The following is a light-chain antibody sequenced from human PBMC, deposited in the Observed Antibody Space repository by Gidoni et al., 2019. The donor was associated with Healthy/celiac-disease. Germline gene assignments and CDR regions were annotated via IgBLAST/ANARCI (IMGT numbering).Light chain of an antibody. Sequence: EIVFAQSPATLSLSPGESATLSCRASQSVSSYLAWYQQKPGQAPRLLIYDASNRATGIPARFSGSGSGTDFTLTISSREPEDFAVYYCQQRSNWPPIFTFGPGTKVDIK. CDR3: QQRSNWPPIFT. CDR1: QSVSSY. CDR2: DAS. V-gene: IGKV3-11*01. J-gene: IGKJ3*01.